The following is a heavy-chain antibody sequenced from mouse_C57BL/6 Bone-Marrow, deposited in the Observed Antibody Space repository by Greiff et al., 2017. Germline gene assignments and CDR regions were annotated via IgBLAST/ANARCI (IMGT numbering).Heavy chain of an antibody. CDR3: AEGGLTGTFYAMDY. Sequence: VQLQQSGPVLVKPGASVKMSCKASGYTFTDYYMNWVKQSHGKSLEWIGVINPYNGGTSYNQKFKGKATLTVDKSSSTAYMELNSLTSEDSAVYYCAEGGLTGTFYAMDYWGQGTSVTVSS. CDR2: INPYNGGT. V-gene: IGHV1-19*01. CDR1: GYTFTDYY. J-gene: IGHJ4*01. D-gene: IGHD4-1*01.